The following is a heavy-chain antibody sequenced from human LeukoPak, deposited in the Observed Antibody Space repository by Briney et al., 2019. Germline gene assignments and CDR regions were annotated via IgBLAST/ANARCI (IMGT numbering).Heavy chain of an antibody. J-gene: IGHJ6*02. V-gene: IGHV3-30*18. CDR3: AKSYYYDSSGYPSGGMDV. CDR2: ISYDGSNK. Sequence: PGGSLRLSCAASGFTFSNAWMTWVRQAPGKGLEWVAVISYDGSNKYYADSVKGRFTISRDNSKNTLYLQMNSLRAEDTAVYYCAKSYYYDSSGYPSGGMDVWGQGTTVTVSS. D-gene: IGHD3-22*01. CDR1: GFTFSNAW.